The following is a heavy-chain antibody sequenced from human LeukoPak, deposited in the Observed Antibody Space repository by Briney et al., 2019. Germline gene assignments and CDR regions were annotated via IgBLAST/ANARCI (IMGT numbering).Heavy chain of an antibody. CDR2: ISAYNGNT. Sequence: GASVKVSCKASGYTFTSYGISWVRQAPGQGLEWMGWISAYNGNTNYVQKLQGRVTMTTDTSTSTAYMELRSLRSDDTAVYYCARDRSSSSEGWFDPWGQGTLVTVSS. J-gene: IGHJ5*02. V-gene: IGHV1-18*01. D-gene: IGHD6-6*01. CDR3: ARDRSSSSEGWFDP. CDR1: GYTFTSYG.